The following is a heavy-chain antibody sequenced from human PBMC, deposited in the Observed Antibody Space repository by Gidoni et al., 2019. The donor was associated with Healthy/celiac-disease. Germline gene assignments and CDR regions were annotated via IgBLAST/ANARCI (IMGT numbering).Heavy chain of an antibody. D-gene: IGHD6-19*01. J-gene: IGHJ6*02. CDR2: IYYSGST. CDR1: GGSISSYY. CDR3: ARFGGQWLVLRYYYYGMDV. V-gene: IGHV4-59*08. Sequence: QVQQQESGPGLVKPSETLSLTCTVSGGSISSYYWSWIRQPPGKGLEWIGYIYYSGSTNYNPSLKSRVTISVDTSKNQFSLKLSSVTAADTAVYYCARFGGQWLVLRYYYYGMDVWGQGTTVTVSS.